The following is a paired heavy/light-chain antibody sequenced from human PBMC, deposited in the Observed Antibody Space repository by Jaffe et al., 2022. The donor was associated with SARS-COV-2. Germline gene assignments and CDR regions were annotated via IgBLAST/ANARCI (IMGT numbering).Heavy chain of an antibody. CDR3: ARHQAAGTMRGHWFDP. V-gene: IGHV4-59*08. CDR2: IYYSGST. Sequence: QVQLQESGPGLVKPSETLSLTCTVSGGSISSYYWSWIRQPPGKGLEWIGYIYYSGSTNYNPSLKSRVTISVDTSKNQFSLKLSSVTAADTAVYYCARHQAAGTMRGHWFDPWGQGTLVTVSS. D-gene: IGHD6-13*01. J-gene: IGHJ5*02. CDR1: GGSISSYY.
Light chain of an antibody. J-gene: IGKJ2*01. CDR2: AAS. Sequence: DIQMTQSPSSLSASVGDRVTITCRASQSISSYLNWYQQKPGKAPKLLIYAASSLQSGVPSRFSGSGSGTDFTLTISSLQPEDFATYYCQQSYSTPLTFGQGTKLEIK. V-gene: IGKV1-39*01. CDR3: QQSYSTPLT. CDR1: QSISSY.